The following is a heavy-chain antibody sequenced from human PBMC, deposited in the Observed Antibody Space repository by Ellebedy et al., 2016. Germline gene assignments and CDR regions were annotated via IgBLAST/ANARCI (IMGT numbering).Heavy chain of an antibody. V-gene: IGHV3-30*18. CDR1: GFTFNNYG. J-gene: IGHJ4*02. D-gene: IGHD3-9*01. CDR3: AKRMTGYEGLFDL. CDR2: ISYDASSQ. Sequence: GGSLRLXXAASGFTFNNYGMHWVRQSPGKGLEWVALISYDASSQDYADAVKGRFAISRDNSKNTVYLLMNSLRSEDTAVYFCAKRMTGYEGLFDLWGRGTLVTVSS.